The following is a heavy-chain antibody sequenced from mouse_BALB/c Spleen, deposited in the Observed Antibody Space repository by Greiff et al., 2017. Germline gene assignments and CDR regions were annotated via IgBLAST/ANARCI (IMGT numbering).Heavy chain of an antibody. V-gene: IGHV5-12-2*01. CDR3: ARDGNYDYYAMDY. CDR1: GFTFSSYT. CDR2: ISNGGGST. Sequence: EVNLVESGGGLVQPGGSLKLSCAASGFTFSSYTMSWVRQTPEKRLEWVAYISNGGGSTYYPDTVKGRFTISRDNAKNTLYLQMSSLKSEDTAMYYCARDGNYDYYAMDYWGQGTSVTVSS. J-gene: IGHJ4*01. D-gene: IGHD2-1*01.